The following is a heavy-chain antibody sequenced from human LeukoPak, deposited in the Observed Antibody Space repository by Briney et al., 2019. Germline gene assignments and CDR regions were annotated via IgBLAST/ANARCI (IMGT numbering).Heavy chain of an antibody. D-gene: IGHD2-2*02. CDR3: ASPTSRPYCSSTSCYTRQSYYYGMDV. CDR2: INHSGST. Sequence: SETLSLTCTVSGGSISSYYWSWIRQPPGKGLEWIGEINHSGSTNYNPSLKSRVTVSVDTSKNQFSLKLSSVTAADTAVYYCASPTSRPYCSSTSCYTRQSYYYGMDVWGQGTTVTVSS. V-gene: IGHV4-34*01. J-gene: IGHJ6*02. CDR1: GGSISSYY.